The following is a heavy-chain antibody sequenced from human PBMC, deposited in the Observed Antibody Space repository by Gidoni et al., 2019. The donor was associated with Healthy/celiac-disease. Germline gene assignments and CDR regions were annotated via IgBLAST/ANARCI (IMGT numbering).Heavy chain of an antibody. CDR1: GFTFSSYE. Sequence: EVQLVESGGGLVQPGGSLRLSCAASGFTFSSYEMHGVRQAPGKGLGWVSYISSSGSTIYYADSVKGRFTISRDNAKNSLYLQMNSLRAEDTAVYYCARDLYDSSGYYYYNWFDPWGQGTLVTVSS. D-gene: IGHD3-22*01. CDR3: ARDLYDSSGYYYYNWFDP. J-gene: IGHJ5*02. CDR2: ISSSGSTI. V-gene: IGHV3-48*03.